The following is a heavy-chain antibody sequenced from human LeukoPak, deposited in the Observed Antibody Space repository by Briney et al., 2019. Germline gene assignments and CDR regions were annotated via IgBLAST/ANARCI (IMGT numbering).Heavy chain of an antibody. CDR1: GGSISSYY. J-gene: IGHJ5*01. Sequence: SETLSLTCTVSGGSISSYYWSWIRQPPGKGLEWIGYIYSSGSTNYNPSLKSRVTISVDTSKNQFSLKLGSLTAADTAVYYCARHEASAGSNWFESWSQGTLVTVS. CDR3: ARHEASAGSNWFES. D-gene: IGHD6-13*01. CDR2: IYSSGST. V-gene: IGHV4-59*08.